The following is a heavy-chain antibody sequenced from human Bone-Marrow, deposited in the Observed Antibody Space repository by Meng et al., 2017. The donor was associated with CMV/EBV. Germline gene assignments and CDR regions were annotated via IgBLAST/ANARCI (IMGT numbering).Heavy chain of an antibody. V-gene: IGHV1-18*01. J-gene: IGHJ4*02. D-gene: IGHD4-17*01. CDR1: GFTFNNYG. CDR2: VSVYNGNT. Sequence: ASVKVSCKASGFTFNNYGINWVRQASGQGLEWMGWVSVYNGNTHFAQRFQGRVTLTTDTSTTTAYMELESLKSDDTAVYYCARDDYGDSKEITYWGQGTLVTVSS. CDR3: ARDDYGDSKEITY.